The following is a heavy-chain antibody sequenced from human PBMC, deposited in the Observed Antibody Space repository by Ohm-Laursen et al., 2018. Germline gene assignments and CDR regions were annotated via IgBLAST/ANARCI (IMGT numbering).Heavy chain of an antibody. J-gene: IGHJ4*02. CDR3: AKGQGRRALQGAYYFDY. Sequence: SLRLSCSASGFTFDDYAMHWVRQAPGKGLEWVSGISWNSGSIGYADSVKGRFTISRDNAKNSLYLQMNSLRAEDTALYYCAKGQGRRALQGAYYFDYWGQGTLVTVSS. V-gene: IGHV3-9*01. CDR1: GFTFDDYA. CDR2: ISWNSGSI. D-gene: IGHD3-10*01.